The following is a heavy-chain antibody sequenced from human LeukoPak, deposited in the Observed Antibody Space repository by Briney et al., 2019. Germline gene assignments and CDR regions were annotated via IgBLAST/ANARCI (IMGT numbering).Heavy chain of an antibody. CDR2: TRNKANSCTT. CDR1: GFTFSDHY. D-gene: IGHD3-22*01. V-gene: IGHV3-72*01. J-gene: IGHJ4*02. CDR3: ARDSSYYDSSGYYDY. Sequence: PGGSLRLSCAASGFTFSDHYMDWVRQAPGKGLEWVGRTRNKANSCTTEYAASVKGRFTISRDDSKNSLYLQMNSLKTEDTAVYYCARDSSYYDSSGYYDYWGQGTLVTVSS.